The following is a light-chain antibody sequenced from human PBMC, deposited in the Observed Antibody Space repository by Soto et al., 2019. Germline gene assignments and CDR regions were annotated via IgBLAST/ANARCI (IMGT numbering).Light chain of an antibody. CDR1: QSVRSSY. CDR2: GAS. V-gene: IGKV3-20*01. CDR3: HQYGSSPET. J-gene: IGKJ1*01. Sequence: ENVLTQSPGTLSLSPGERATLSCRASQSVRSSYLAWYQQKHGQAPRLLIYGASSRATGIPDRFSGSGSGSETDFTLTISRLEPEDFAVYYCHQYGSSPETFGQGTRVEIK.